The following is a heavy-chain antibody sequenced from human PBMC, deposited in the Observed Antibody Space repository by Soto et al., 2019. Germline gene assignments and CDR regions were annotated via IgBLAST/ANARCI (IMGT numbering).Heavy chain of an antibody. V-gene: IGHV4-39*01. CDR1: GGSISSSSYY. Sequence: SETLSLTCTVSGGSISSSSYYWGWIRQPPGKGLEWIGSIYYSGSTYYNPSLKSRVTISVDTSKNQFSLKLSSVTAADTAVYYCARFGVVPAATKEKTFDYWGQGTLLTVSS. J-gene: IGHJ4*02. CDR3: ARFGVVPAATKEKTFDY. CDR2: IYYSGST. D-gene: IGHD2-2*01.